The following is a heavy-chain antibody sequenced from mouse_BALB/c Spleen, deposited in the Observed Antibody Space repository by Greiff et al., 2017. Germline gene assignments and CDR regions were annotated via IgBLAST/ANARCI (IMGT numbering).Heavy chain of an antibody. V-gene: IGHV3-2*02. CDR1: GYSITSDYA. CDR3: ARGGYSFDY. Sequence: DVKLQESGPGLVKPSQSLSLTCTVTGYSITSDYAWNWIRQFPGNKLEWMGYISYSGSTSYNPSLKSRISITRDTSKNQFFLQLNSVTTEDTATYYCARGGYSFDYWGQGTTLTVSS. CDR2: ISYSGST. J-gene: IGHJ2*01.